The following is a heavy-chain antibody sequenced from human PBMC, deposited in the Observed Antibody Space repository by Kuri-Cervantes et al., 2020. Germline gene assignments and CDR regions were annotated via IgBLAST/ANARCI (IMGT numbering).Heavy chain of an antibody. V-gene: IGHV3-21*01. Sequence: GGSVRLCCAASGFTFSSYSMNWVRQAPGKGLEWVSPISSSSSYIYYADSVKGRFTISRDNAKNSLYLQMNSLRAEDTAAYYCARDRSSWYRFDYWGQGTLVTVSS. CDR1: GFTFSSYS. D-gene: IGHD6-13*01. J-gene: IGHJ4*02. CDR2: ISSSSSYI. CDR3: ARDRSSWYRFDY.